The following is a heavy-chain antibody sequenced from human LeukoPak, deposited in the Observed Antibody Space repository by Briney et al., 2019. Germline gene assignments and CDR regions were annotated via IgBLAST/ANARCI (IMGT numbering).Heavy chain of an antibody. V-gene: IGHV4-59*01. CDR3: AREDPQTRVPEGLDV. CDR2: IYFTGTT. D-gene: IGHD4/OR15-4a*01. J-gene: IGHJ6*02. CDR1: GGSICSYY. Sequence: PSETLSLTCAVSGGSICSYYWSWLRQSPGRALEWIGYIYFTGTTNYNPSLKSRVTISVDTSKNQFSLSLTSVTAADTAVYYCAREDPQTRVPEGLDVWGQGTTVTVSS.